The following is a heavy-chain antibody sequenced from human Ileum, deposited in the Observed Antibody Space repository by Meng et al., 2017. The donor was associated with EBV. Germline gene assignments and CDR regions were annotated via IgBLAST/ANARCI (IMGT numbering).Heavy chain of an antibody. V-gene: IGHV4-4*02. D-gene: IGHD3-22*01. CDR2: TSHSGST. J-gene: IGHJ4*02. CDR1: GGSISRSDW. Sequence: VQLQASGPGLVKPSETLSLTWAVPGGSISRSDWWSWVRQPPGKGLEWIGETSHSGSTNYSPSLKSRVTISLDKSKNQLSLKLNSVTAADTAVYYCASSDYYRSDYWGQGTLVTASS. CDR3: ASSDYYRSDY.